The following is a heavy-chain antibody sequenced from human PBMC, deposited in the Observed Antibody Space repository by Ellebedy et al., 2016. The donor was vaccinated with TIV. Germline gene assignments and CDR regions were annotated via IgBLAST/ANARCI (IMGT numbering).Heavy chain of an antibody. CDR2: IYYSGST. CDR1: GGSFSGYY. Sequence: SETLSLXXAVYGGSFSGYYWSWIRQPPGKGLEWIGYIYYSGSTNYNPSLKSRVTISVDTSKNQFSLKLSSVTAADTAVYYCARGTTTVVTPFISWGQGTLVTVSS. D-gene: IGHD4-23*01. V-gene: IGHV4-59*01. CDR3: ARGTTTVVTPFIS. J-gene: IGHJ4*02.